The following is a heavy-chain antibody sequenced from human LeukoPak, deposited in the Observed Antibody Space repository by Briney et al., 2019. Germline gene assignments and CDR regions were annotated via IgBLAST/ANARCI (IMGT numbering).Heavy chain of an antibody. CDR1: GGTFSSYA. V-gene: IGHV1-69*06. CDR2: IIPIFGTA. CDR3: ASPRLGYSNKLEFDY. D-gene: IGHD2-21*01. Sequence: GASVKVSCKASGGTFSSYAISWVRQAPGQGLEWMGGIIPIFGTANYAQKFQGRVTITADKSTSTAYMELSSLRSEDTAVYYCASPRLGYSNKLEFDYWGQGTLVTVSS. J-gene: IGHJ4*02.